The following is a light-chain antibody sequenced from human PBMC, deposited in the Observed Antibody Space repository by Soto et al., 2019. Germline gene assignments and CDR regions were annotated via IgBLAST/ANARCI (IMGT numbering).Light chain of an antibody. CDR2: AAS. CDR3: LDYGISWT. Sequence: ETVLTQSPATVSLSPVDRATLPCRASQSVSSNKLAWYQQKPGQAPRLLIYAASSRATGIPDRFSGSGSGTDFTLTINRLEPEDFAVYYCLDYGISWTFGQGAKVDIK. V-gene: IGKV3-20*01. J-gene: IGKJ1*01. CDR1: QSVSSNK.